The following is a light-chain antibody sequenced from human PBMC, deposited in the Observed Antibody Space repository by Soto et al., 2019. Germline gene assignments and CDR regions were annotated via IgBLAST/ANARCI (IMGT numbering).Light chain of an antibody. J-gene: IGLJ3*02. CDR1: SSYVGNYNL. Sequence: QSALTQPRSVSGSPGQSINISCTGTSSYVGNYNLVSWYQQHPGKVLKLMIYHVSRRPSGVPDRFSGSKSGNTASLTISGLQAEDEADYYCCSYAGTHTSFGGGPKLTFL. CDR3: CSYAGTHTS. V-gene: IGLV2-11*01. CDR2: HVS.